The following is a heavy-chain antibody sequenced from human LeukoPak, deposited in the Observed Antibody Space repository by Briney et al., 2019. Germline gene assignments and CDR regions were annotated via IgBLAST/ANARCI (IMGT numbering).Heavy chain of an antibody. CDR2: INAGNGNT. CDR1: GYTFTSYA. J-gene: IGHJ4*02. CDR3: ARERSSGWYRDY. D-gene: IGHD6-19*01. V-gene: IGHV1-3*01. Sequence: ASVKVSCKASGYTFTSYAMHWVRQAPGQRLEWMEWINAGNGNTKYSQKFQGRVTITRDTSASTAYMELSSLRSEDTAVYYCARERSSGWYRDYWGQGTLVTVSS.